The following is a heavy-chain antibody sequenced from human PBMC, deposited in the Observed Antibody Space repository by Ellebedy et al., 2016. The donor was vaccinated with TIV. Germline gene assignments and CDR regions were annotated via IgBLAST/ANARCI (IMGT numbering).Heavy chain of an antibody. J-gene: IGHJ4*02. CDR1: EFTFSTYH. Sequence: GESLKISCAASEFTFSTYHMHWVRQAPGKGLEWVAVIWYDGTAKCYAESVKGRFTISRDNSQNTLYLEMNSLRADDTALYYCATELSGSGGSDFDYWGQGTLVTVSS. CDR3: ATELSGSGGSDFDY. D-gene: IGHD2-15*01. V-gene: IGHV3-33*01. CDR2: IWYDGTAK.